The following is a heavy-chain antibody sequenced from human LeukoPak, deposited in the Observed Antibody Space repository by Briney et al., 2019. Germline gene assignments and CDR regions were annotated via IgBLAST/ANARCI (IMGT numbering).Heavy chain of an antibody. CDR3: ARILEYYYDSSGSHYYFDY. D-gene: IGHD3-22*01. CDR2: IYHSGST. Sequence: SETLSLTCTVSGGSISSYYWSWIRHPPGKGLEWIGYIYHSGSTNYNPSLKSRVTISVDTSKKQFSLKLSSVTAADTAVYYCARILEYYYDSSGSHYYFDYWGQGTLVTVSS. J-gene: IGHJ4*02. V-gene: IGHV4-59*01. CDR1: GGSISSYY.